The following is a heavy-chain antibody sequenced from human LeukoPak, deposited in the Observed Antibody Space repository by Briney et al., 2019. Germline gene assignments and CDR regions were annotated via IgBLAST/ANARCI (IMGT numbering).Heavy chain of an antibody. CDR3: ARDEGGSYPGGLFAY. Sequence: PGGSLRLSCAASGFTFSSYGMNWVRQAPGKGLEWVSSISSSSTYIYYADSVKGRFTISRDNAKNSLYLQMNSLRAEDTSMYYCARDEGGSYPGGLFAYGGRGALVTVSS. CDR1: GFTFSSYG. CDR2: ISSSSTYI. D-gene: IGHD1-26*01. V-gene: IGHV3-21*01. J-gene: IGHJ4*02.